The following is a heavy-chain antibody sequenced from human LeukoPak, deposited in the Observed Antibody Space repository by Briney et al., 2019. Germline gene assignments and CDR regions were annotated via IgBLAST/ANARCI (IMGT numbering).Heavy chain of an antibody. CDR2: ISSSSGII. D-gene: IGHD1-26*01. CDR3: ARAGTSVGATRGFDY. J-gene: IGHJ4*02. CDR1: GFTFSSYS. V-gene: IGHV3-48*04. Sequence: GGSLRLSCAASGFTFSSYSMNWVRQAPGKGLEWVSYISSSSGIIYYADSVKGRFTISRDNAKNSLYLQMNSLRAEDTAVYYCARAGTSVGATRGFDYWGQGTLVTVYS.